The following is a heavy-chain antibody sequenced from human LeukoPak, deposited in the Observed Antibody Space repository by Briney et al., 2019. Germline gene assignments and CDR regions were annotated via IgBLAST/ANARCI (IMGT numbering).Heavy chain of an antibody. V-gene: IGHV1-46*01. CDR2: INPSGGST. Sequence: ASVKVSCKASGCTFASYYMHWVRQAPGQGLEWMGIINPSGGSTSYAQKFQGRVTMTRDTSTSTVYMELSSLRSEDTAVYYCARGRGTPRGYYDFWSGYYLDENWFDPWGQGTLVTVSS. D-gene: IGHD3-3*01. J-gene: IGHJ5*02. CDR3: ARGRGTPRGYYDFWSGYYLDENWFDP. CDR1: GCTFASYY.